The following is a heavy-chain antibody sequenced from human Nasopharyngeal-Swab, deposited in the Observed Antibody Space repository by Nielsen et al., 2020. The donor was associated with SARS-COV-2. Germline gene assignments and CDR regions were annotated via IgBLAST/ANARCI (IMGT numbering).Heavy chain of an antibody. J-gene: IGHJ4*02. CDR2: IKQDGSEK. D-gene: IGHD3-3*01. CDR1: GFTFSSYW. CDR3: ARDPAAITIFGVVIIGSRSYYFDY. Sequence: GESLKISCAASGFTFSSYWMSWARQAPGKGLEWVANIKQDGSEKYYVDSVKGRFTISRDNAKNSLYLQMNSLRAEDTAVYYCARDPAAITIFGVVIIGSRSYYFDYWGQGTLVTVSS. V-gene: IGHV3-7*01.